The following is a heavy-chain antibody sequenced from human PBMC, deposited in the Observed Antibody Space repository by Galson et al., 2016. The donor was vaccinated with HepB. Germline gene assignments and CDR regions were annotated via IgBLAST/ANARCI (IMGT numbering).Heavy chain of an antibody. CDR3: ARGNTDGWYHDY. V-gene: IGHV1-3*01. Sequence: SVKVSCKASGYTFTSNAIHWVRQAPGQGLEWLGWVSAADDHTRYSQNFQGRVTFTRDTSASTVYMELSALRPEDTATYFCARGNTDGWYHDYWGQGTLVIVSS. D-gene: IGHD6-19*01. J-gene: IGHJ4*02. CDR1: GYTFTSNA. CDR2: VSAADDHT.